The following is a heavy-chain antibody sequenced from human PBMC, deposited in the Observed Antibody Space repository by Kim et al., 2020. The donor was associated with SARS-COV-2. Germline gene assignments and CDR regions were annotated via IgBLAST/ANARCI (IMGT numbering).Heavy chain of an antibody. J-gene: IGHJ5*02. Sequence: VEGRLSISRDTAKNSLYLQMNRLRAEDTSVYYCARWYDDMLTGYTQWFDPWGQGTLVTVSS. CDR3: ARWYDDMLTGYTQWFDP. D-gene: IGHD3-9*01. V-gene: IGHV3-11*04.